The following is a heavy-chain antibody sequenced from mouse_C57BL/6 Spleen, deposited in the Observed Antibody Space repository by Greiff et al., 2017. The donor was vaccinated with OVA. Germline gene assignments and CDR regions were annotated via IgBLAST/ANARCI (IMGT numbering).Heavy chain of an antibody. CDR1: GFSLTSYG. Sequence: QVQLQQSGPGLVQPSQSLSITCTVSGFSLTSYGVHWVRQSPGKGLEWLGVIWRGGSTDYNAAFMSRLSITKDNSKSQVFFKMNSLQANDTAIYDCAKKRGYDDYAMDYWGQGTSVTVSS. CDR2: IWRGGST. D-gene: IGHD2-2*01. V-gene: IGHV2-5*01. CDR3: AKKRGYDDYAMDY. J-gene: IGHJ4*01.